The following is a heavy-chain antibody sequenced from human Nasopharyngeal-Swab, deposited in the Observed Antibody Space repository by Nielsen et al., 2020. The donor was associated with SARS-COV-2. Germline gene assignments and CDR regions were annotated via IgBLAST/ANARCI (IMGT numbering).Heavy chain of an antibody. Sequence: SLKISCAASGFTFSSYEMNWVRQAPGKGLEWVSYISSSGSTIYYADSVKGRFTISRDNAKNSLYLQMNSLRAEDTAVYYCARGDRIAVAGTFSLTDYYYGMDVWGQGTTVTVSS. CDR2: ISSSGSTI. V-gene: IGHV3-48*03. CDR3: ARGDRIAVAGTFSLTDYYYGMDV. D-gene: IGHD6-19*01. CDR1: GFTFSSYE. J-gene: IGHJ6*02.